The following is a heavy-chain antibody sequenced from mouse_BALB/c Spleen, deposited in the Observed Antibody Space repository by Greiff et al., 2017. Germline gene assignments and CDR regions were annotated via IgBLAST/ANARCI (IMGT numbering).Heavy chain of an antibody. CDR2: ISDGGSYT. V-gene: IGHV5-4*02. J-gene: IGHJ4*01. CDR3: ARGDAMDD. CDR1: GFTFSDYY. Sequence: EVQLVESGGGLVKPGGSLKLSCAASGFTFSDYYMYWVRQTPEKRLEWVATISDGGSYTYYPDSVKGRFTISRDNAKNNLYLQMSSLKSEDTAMYYCARGDAMDDWGQGISVTVSS.